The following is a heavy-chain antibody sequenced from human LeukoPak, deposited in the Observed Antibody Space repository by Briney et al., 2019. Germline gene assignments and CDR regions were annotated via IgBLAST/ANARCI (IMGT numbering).Heavy chain of an antibody. CDR1: GEPFSGYY. V-gene: IGHV4-34*01. Sequence: SETLSLTCAVPGEPFSGYYWGWIRQPPGKGLELIGEINRHGNTDYDPSLKSRVSMSIDTSKNQFSLKLISVTAADTAVYYCARGGRYSGSHFDYWGQGTLVTVSS. D-gene: IGHD1-26*01. CDR3: ARGGRYSGSHFDY. J-gene: IGHJ4*02. CDR2: INRHGNT.